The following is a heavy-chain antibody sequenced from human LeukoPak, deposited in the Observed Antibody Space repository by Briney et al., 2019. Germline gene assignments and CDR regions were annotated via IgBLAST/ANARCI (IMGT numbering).Heavy chain of an antibody. CDR3: ARDARVIGAFDI. CDR1: GGSISSYY. CDR2: IYYSGST. D-gene: IGHD2/OR15-2a*01. J-gene: IGHJ3*02. Sequence: PSETLSLTCTASGGSISSYYGSWVRQPPGRGREGSGYIYYSGSTNYNHSRKSRVTISVDTSKNQFSLKLSSVTAADTAVYYCARDARVIGAFDIWGQGTMVTVSS. V-gene: IGHV4-59*01.